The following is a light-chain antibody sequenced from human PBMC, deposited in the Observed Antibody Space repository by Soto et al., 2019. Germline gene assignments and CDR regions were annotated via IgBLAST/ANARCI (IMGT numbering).Light chain of an antibody. V-gene: IGLV2-11*01. CDR2: DVS. J-gene: IGLJ1*01. CDR3: CSYAGSYTDV. Sequence: SVLSHPRSVSGARGNSVTISCPGPSSDVGGYNGVAWYTEHPGKAPKLMICDVSKPASGVPDRFSGSKSGTPASLTISGIQAEDEVDYYCCSYAGSYTDVFGSGTKVTVL. CDR1: SSDVGGYNG.